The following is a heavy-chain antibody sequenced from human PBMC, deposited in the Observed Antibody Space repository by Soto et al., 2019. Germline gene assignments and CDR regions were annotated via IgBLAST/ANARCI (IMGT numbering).Heavy chain of an antibody. CDR2: INAGNGNT. CDR1: GYTFTSYA. Sequence: QVQLVQSGAEVKKPGASVKVSCKASGYTFTSYAMHWVRQTPGQRLEWMGWINAGNGNTKYSQKFQGRVTITRDTSASTAYMELSSLRSEDTAVYYCARDPGYVDNWFDPWGQGTLVTVSS. D-gene: IGHD5-12*01. CDR3: ARDPGYVDNWFDP. V-gene: IGHV1-3*01. J-gene: IGHJ5*02.